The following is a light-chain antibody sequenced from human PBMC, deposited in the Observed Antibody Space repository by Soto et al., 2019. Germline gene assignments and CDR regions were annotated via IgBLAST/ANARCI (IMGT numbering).Light chain of an antibody. CDR2: AAS. CDR1: QSISSY. V-gene: IGKV1-39*01. Sequence: DIQMTQSPSSLSASVGDRVTITCRASQSISSYLNWYQQKPGKAPKLLMYAASSLQSGVPSRFSGSGSGTDFTLTISSLQPEDFATDYCQQSYSTPWTFGQGTKVEIK. J-gene: IGKJ1*01. CDR3: QQSYSTPWT.